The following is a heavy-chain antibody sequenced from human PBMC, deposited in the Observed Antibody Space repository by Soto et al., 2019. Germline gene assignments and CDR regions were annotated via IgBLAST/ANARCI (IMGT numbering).Heavy chain of an antibody. CDR3: AREGTTYYYDRDAFDI. Sequence: PGGSLRLSCAASGFTFSSYWMHWVRQAPGKGLVWVSRINSDGSSTSYADSVKGRFTISRDNAKNTLYLQMNSLRAEDTAVYYCAREGTTYYYDRDAFDIWGQGTMVTVSS. D-gene: IGHD3-22*01. J-gene: IGHJ3*02. CDR2: INSDGSST. V-gene: IGHV3-74*01. CDR1: GFTFSSYW.